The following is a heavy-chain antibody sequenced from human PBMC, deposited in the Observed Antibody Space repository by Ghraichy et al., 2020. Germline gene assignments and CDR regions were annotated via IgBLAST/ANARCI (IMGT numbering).Heavy chain of an antibody. Sequence: GGSLRLSCAASGFTVSSSNMRWVRQAPGKGLEWVSVIYSGGRTYYADSVKGRFTISRDKSKNTLYLQTNSLRAEDTAVYYCARGWFGEAPLYYYGMDVGGQGATVTVSS. CDR2: IYSGGRT. CDR1: GFTVSSSN. D-gene: IGHD3-10*01. V-gene: IGHV3-53*01. J-gene: IGHJ6*02. CDR3: ARGWFGEAPLYYYGMDV.